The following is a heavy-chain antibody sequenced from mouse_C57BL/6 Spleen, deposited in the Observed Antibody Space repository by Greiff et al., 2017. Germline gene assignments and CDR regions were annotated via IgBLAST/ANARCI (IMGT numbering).Heavy chain of an antibody. CDR1: GYAFSSSW. D-gene: IGHD2-1*01. V-gene: IGHV1-82*01. Sequence: VQLQQSGPELVKPGASVKISCKASGYAFSSSWMNWVKQRPGKGLEWIGRIYPGDGDTNYNGKFKGKATLTADKSSSTAYMQLSSLTSEDSAVYFCAREDVNYLFAYWGQGTLVTVSA. J-gene: IGHJ3*01. CDR3: AREDVNYLFAY. CDR2: IYPGDGDT.